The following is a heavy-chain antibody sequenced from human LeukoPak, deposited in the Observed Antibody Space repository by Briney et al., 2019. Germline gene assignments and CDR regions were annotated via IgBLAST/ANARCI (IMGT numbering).Heavy chain of an antibody. D-gene: IGHD3-16*02. J-gene: IGHJ4*02. V-gene: IGHV4-59*01. CDR2: ISYSGST. CDR1: GGSISSYY. CDR3: ARYIWGSYPTFEDY. Sequence: SETLSLTCTVSGGSISSYYWSWIRQPPGKGLEWIGYISYSGSTNYNPSLKSRVTISVDTSKNQLSLKLNSVTAADTAVYYCARYIWGSYPTFEDYWGQGSLVTVSS.